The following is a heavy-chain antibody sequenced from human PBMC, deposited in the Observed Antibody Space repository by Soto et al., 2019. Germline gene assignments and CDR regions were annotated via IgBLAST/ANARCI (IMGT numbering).Heavy chain of an antibody. D-gene: IGHD6-19*01. Sequence: LSLTCTVSGGSISSYYWSWIRQPAGKGLEWIGRIYTSGSTNYNPSLKSRVTMSVDTSKNQFSLKLSSVTAADTAVYYCARDGLYSSGWYGHYYYYYGMDVWGQGTTVTVSS. CDR1: GGSISSYY. J-gene: IGHJ6*02. CDR3: ARDGLYSSGWYGHYYYYYGMDV. CDR2: IYTSGST. V-gene: IGHV4-4*07.